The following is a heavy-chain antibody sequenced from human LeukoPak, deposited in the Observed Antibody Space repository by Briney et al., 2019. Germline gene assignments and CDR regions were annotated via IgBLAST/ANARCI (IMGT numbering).Heavy chain of an antibody. J-gene: IGHJ4*02. Sequence: GGSLRLSCAPSGFTFSNARMSWVRQAPGKGLEWVGRIKRKTDGGTIEYTAPVKGRFTISRDDSENTLYLQMNSLKAEDTAVYYCVREPFDSSGYYYFDYWGQGTLVTVSS. D-gene: IGHD3-22*01. V-gene: IGHV3-15*01. CDR2: IKRKTDGGTI. CDR1: GFTFSNAR. CDR3: VREPFDSSGYYYFDY.